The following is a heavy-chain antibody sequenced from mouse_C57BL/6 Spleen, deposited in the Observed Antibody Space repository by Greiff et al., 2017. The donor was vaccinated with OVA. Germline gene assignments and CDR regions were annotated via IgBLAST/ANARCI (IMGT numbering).Heavy chain of an antibody. CDR3: ARHEDAYYYGSSPFDY. J-gene: IGHJ2*01. CDR1: GYTFTEYT. Sequence: VQLQQSGAELVKPGASVKLSCKASGYTFTEYTIHWVKQRSGQGLEWIGWFYPGSGSIKYNEKFKDKATLTADKSSSTVYMELSRLTSEDSAVYFCARHEDAYYYGSSPFDYWGQGTTLTVSS. CDR2: FYPGSGSI. V-gene: IGHV1-62-2*01. D-gene: IGHD1-1*01.